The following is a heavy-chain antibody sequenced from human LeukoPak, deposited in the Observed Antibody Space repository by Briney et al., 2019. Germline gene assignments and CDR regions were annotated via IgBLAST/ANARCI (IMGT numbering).Heavy chain of an antibody. CDR1: GFTVSSNY. CDR2: TYSGGST. CDR3: ARVYSYGSGDY. D-gene: IGHD5-18*01. Sequence: PGGSLRLSCAASGFTVSSNYMSWVRQAPGKGLEWVSVTYSGGSTYYADSVKGRFTISRDNSKDTLYLQMNSLRAEDTAVYYCARVYSYGSGDYWGQGTLVTVSS. J-gene: IGHJ4*02. V-gene: IGHV3-53*01.